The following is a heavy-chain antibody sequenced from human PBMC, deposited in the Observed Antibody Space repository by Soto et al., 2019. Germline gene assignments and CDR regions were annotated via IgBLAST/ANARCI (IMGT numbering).Heavy chain of an antibody. CDR2: ITWNSATI. Sequence: SLRLSCAASGFTFDDYAMHWVRQTPGKGLEWVSGITWNSATIGYADSVKGRFTISRDNAKNSLFLQMNSLSDEDTALYYCAKGHSSTWYPLQGFDYWGQGALVTVSS. D-gene: IGHD6-13*01. CDR3: AKGHSSTWYPLQGFDY. J-gene: IGHJ4*02. V-gene: IGHV3-9*01. CDR1: GFTFDDYA.